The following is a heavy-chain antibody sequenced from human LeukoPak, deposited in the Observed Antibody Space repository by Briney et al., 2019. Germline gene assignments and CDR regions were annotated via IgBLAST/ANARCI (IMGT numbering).Heavy chain of an antibody. J-gene: IGHJ6*02. Sequence: PGGSLRLSCAASGFTVSTYGMHWVRQAPGKGLEWVSVIFSGGTTYYADSVKGRFTISRDNSKNTVYLQMNSLRADDTAVYYCAREGNYYDMDVWGQGTTVTVSS. CDR2: IFSGGTT. CDR3: AREGNYYDMDV. V-gene: IGHV3-53*01. CDR1: GFTVSTYG.